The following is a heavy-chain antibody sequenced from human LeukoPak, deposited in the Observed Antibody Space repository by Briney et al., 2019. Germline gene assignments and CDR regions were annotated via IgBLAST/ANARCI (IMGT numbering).Heavy chain of an antibody. D-gene: IGHD1-1*01. CDR2: ISSNGGST. V-gene: IGHV3-64*01. J-gene: IGHJ4*02. CDR3: ARGTNLRYGYFDY. CDR1: GGTFSSYA. Sequence: GGSLRLSCAASGGTFSSYAMHWVRQAPGKGLEYVSSISSNGGSTFYATSVKGRFTISRDNSKNTLYLQMGSLRAEDMAVYYCARGTNLRYGYFDYWGRGTLVTVSS.